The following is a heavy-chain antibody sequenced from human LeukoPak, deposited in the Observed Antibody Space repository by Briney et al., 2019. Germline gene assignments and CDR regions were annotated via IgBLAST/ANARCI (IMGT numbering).Heavy chain of an antibody. D-gene: IGHD2-8*02. CDR2: IFPSGGEI. CDR3: ATYRQVLLPFES. J-gene: IGHJ4*02. CDR1: GFTFSTFA. Sequence: GGSLRLSCAASGFTFSTFAMIWVRQPPGKGLEWVSSIFPSGGEIHYADSVRGRFTISRDNSKSTLSLQMNSLRAEDTAIYYCATYRQVLLPFESWGQGTLVAVSS. V-gene: IGHV3-23*01.